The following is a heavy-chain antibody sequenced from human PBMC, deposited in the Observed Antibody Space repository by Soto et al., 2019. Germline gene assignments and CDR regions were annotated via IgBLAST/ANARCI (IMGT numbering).Heavy chain of an antibody. J-gene: IGHJ6*02. CDR1: GFTVSSNY. V-gene: IGHV3-53*01. CDR3: ARGSKARYYGMDV. Sequence: GGSLRLSCAASGFTVSSNYMSWVRQAPGKGLEWVSVIYSGGSTYYADSVKGRFTISRDNSKNTLYLQMNSLRAEDTAVYYCARGSKARYYGMDVWGQGTTVTVSS. CDR2: IYSGGST.